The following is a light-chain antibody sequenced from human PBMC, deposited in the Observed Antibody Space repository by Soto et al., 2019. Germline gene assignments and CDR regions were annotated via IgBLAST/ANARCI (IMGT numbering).Light chain of an antibody. J-gene: IGKJ1*01. CDR2: GAS. V-gene: IGKV1-39*01. CDR3: QESYSHLWGT. Sequence: DIQISQSPSSLSASVGDRVTITCRTSQSINTYLNWYQQKPGKAPKVLIYGASTLKSGVPLRFSGSGSGTDFTLTISSLDPEDFATYFCQESYSHLWGTCGQGTKVDIK. CDR1: QSINTY.